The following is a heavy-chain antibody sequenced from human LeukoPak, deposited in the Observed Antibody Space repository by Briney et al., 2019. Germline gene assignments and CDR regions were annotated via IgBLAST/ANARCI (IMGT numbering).Heavy chain of an antibody. V-gene: IGHV3-30*02. Sequence: GGSLRLSCAASGFTFSSYGMHWVRQAPGKGLQWLAFIRYGESEQYYLDSVKGRFTISRDNSKNTVYLQLNSQRSEDTAMYYCVKEGFDPWGQGTLVTVSS. CDR2: IRYGESEQ. CDR1: GFTFSSYG. J-gene: IGHJ5*02. CDR3: VKEGFDP.